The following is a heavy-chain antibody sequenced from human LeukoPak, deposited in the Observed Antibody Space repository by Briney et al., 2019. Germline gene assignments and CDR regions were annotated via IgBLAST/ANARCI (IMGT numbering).Heavy chain of an antibody. CDR3: ERDYAQGGYMDV. V-gene: IGHV3-48*01. D-gene: IGHD3-16*01. J-gene: IGHJ6*03. Sequence: GGSLRLSCAASGFTFSTYSMNWVRLAPGKELEWVSNISSSSSTTYYADSVKGRFTISRDNGKNSLYLQMNSLRGEDTAVYYCERDYAQGGYMDVWGKGTTVTVSS. CDR1: GFTFSTYS. CDR2: ISSSSSTT.